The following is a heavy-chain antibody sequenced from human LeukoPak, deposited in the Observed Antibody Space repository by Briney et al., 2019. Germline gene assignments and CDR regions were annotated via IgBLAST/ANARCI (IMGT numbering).Heavy chain of an antibody. CDR1: GFTFSSYD. Sequence: GGSLRLSCAASGFTFSSYDMPWVRQATGKGLEWVSAIGTAGDTYYPGSVKGRFTISRENAKNSLYLQMNSLRAGDTAVYYCARALPKSGAFDIWGQGTMVTVSS. J-gene: IGHJ3*02. CDR2: IGTAGDT. D-gene: IGHD2-2*01. CDR3: ARALPKSGAFDI. V-gene: IGHV3-13*01.